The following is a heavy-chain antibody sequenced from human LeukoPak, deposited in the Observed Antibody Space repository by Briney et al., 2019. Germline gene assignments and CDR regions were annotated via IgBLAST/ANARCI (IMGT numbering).Heavy chain of an antibody. CDR1: RFTFSSNY. CDR2: IHSGGST. CDR3: ARDDRYDYYMDV. V-gene: IGHV3-53*01. Sequence: GGSLRLSCATSRFTFSSNYMSWVRQAPGKGLEWVSVIHSGGSTHYADSVKGRFAISRDNSKNTLYLQMNSLRAEDTAVYYCARDDRYDYYMDVWGKGTTVTVSS. J-gene: IGHJ6*03.